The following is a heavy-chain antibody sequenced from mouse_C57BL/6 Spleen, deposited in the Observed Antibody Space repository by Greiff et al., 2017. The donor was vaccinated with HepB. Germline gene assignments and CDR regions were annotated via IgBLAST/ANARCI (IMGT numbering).Heavy chain of an antibody. D-gene: IGHD2-4*01. CDR3: ARHDLPDYDDDVYYAMDY. Sequence: EVMLVESGGGLVKPGGSLKLSCAASGFTFSSYTMSWVRQTPEKRLEWVATISGGGGNTYYPDSVKGRFTISRDNAKNTLYLQMSSLRSEDTALYYCARHDLPDYDDDVYYAMDYWGQGTSVTVSS. CDR2: ISGGGGNT. V-gene: IGHV5-9*01. CDR1: GFTFSSYT. J-gene: IGHJ4*01.